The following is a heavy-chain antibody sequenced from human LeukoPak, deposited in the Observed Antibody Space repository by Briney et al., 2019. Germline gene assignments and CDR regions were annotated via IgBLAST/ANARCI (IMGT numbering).Heavy chain of an antibody. CDR1: GFTVSSNY. V-gene: IGHV3-23*01. D-gene: IGHD5-18*01. CDR3: AKPDTAMVTGYFDY. J-gene: IGHJ4*02. CDR2: ISGSGGST. Sequence: PGGSLRLSCAASGFTVSSNYMSWVRQAPGKGLEWVSAISGSGGSTYYADSVKGRFTISRDNSKNTLYLQMDSLRAEDTAVYYCAKPDTAMVTGYFDYWGQGTLVTVSS.